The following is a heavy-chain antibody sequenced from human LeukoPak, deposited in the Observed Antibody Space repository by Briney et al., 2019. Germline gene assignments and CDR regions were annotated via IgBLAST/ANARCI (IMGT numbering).Heavy chain of an antibody. Sequence: PGGSLRLSCAASGFTFSGYSMNWVRQAPGKGLEWVSAISGSGGNTYYADSVKGRFTISRDNSKNTLYLQMNSLRAEDTAVYYCAKDRGYCSSTRCYALHYFDYWGQGTLVTVSS. CDR3: AKDRGYCSSTRCYALHYFDY. CDR1: GFTFSGYS. CDR2: ISGSGGNT. V-gene: IGHV3-23*01. J-gene: IGHJ4*02. D-gene: IGHD2-2*01.